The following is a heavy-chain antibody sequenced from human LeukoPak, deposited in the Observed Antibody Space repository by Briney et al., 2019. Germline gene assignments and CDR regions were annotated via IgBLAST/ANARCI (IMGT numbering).Heavy chain of an antibody. D-gene: IGHD3-22*01. J-gene: IGHJ5*02. V-gene: IGHV4-34*01. CDR1: GGSFSGYY. CDR3: ARRRITMIVVVIRWFDP. CDR2: INHSGST. Sequence: SETLSLTCAVYGGSFSGYYWSWIRQPPGKGLEWIGEINHSGSTNYNPSLKSRVTISVDTSKNQFSLKLSSVTAADTAVYYCARRRITMIVVVIRWFDPWGQGTLVTVSS.